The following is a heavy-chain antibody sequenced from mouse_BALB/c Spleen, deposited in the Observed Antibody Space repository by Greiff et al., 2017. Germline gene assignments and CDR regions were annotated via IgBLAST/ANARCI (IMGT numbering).Heavy chain of an antibody. Sequence: QVQLQQSGAELAKPGASVKMSCKASGYTFTSYYMYWVKQRPGQGLEWIGGINPSNGGTNFNEKFKSKATLTVDKSSSTAYMQLSSLTSEDSAVYYCTVYGNYWYFDVWGAGTTVTVSS. D-gene: IGHD2-1*01. CDR3: TVYGNYWYFDV. J-gene: IGHJ1*01. CDR2: INPSNGGT. CDR1: GYTFTSYY. V-gene: IGHV1S81*02.